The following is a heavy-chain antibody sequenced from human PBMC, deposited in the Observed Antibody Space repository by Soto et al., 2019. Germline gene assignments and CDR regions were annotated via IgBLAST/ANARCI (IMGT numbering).Heavy chain of an antibody. J-gene: IGHJ4*02. CDR3: ARDSPLPSRGFYYGSGLFDY. D-gene: IGHD3-10*01. V-gene: IGHV3-30-3*01. CDR1: GFTFSSYA. Sequence: QVQLVESGGGVVQPGRSLRLSCAASGFTFSSYAMHWVRQAPGKGLEWVAVISYDGSNKYYADSVKGRFTISRDNSKNTLYLQMNSLRAEDTAVYYCARDSPLPSRGFYYGSGLFDYWGQGTLFTVSS. CDR2: ISYDGSNK.